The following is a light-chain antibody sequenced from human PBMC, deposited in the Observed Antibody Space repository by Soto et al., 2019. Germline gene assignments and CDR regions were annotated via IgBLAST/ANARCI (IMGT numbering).Light chain of an antibody. CDR1: SSNIGAGYD. CDR3: QSYDSSPSGYVV. Sequence: SVLTQPPSVSGAPGQRVTISCTGSSSNIGAGYDVHWYQQLPGTAPKLLIYGNSNRPSGVPDRFSGSKSGTSASLAITGLQAEDEADYYCQSYDSSPSGYVVFGGGTKLTVL. V-gene: IGLV1-40*01. CDR2: GNS. J-gene: IGLJ2*01.